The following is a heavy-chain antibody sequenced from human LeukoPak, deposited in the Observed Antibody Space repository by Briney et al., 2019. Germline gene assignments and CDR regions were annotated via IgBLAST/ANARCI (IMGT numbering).Heavy chain of an antibody. CDR1: GYTFTEMS. Sequence: ASVKVSCKVSGYTFTEMSIHWVRQTPGKGLEWLGGIDPESGERVYAQNFRGRVTMSEDTSTDTAYMEVSSLRSEDTAIYYCADFGVVTNWFDPLGQGTLVTVSS. CDR3: ADFGVVTNWFDP. J-gene: IGHJ5*02. D-gene: IGHD3-3*01. V-gene: IGHV1-24*01. CDR2: IDPESGER.